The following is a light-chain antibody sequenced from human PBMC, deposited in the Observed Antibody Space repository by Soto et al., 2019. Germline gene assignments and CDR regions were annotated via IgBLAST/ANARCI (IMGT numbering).Light chain of an antibody. Sequence: DIQMTQSPSSLSASVGDRVTITCRASQSIKSYVNWYQHKPRKAPKLPIHDATSLRSGVPSRFSGSGSGTEFTLTISSLQPEDFATYYCQQSFVTPRTFGQGTKVEIK. V-gene: IGKV1-39*01. CDR3: QQSFVTPRT. J-gene: IGKJ1*01. CDR1: QSIKSY. CDR2: DAT.